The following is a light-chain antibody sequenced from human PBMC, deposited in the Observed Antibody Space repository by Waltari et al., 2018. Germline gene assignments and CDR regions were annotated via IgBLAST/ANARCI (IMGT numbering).Light chain of an antibody. CDR2: GAS. CDR3: QQYDSSPLT. J-gene: IGKJ1*01. V-gene: IGKV3-20*01. Sequence: EIVLTQSPVTLSSSPGERATLSCRASQSISSSLVWYQQKPGQPPRLRIFGASGRATGIPDRFSGSGSGTEFTLTISRLEPEDFAVYYCQQYDSSPLTFGQGTKVEIK. CDR1: QSISSS.